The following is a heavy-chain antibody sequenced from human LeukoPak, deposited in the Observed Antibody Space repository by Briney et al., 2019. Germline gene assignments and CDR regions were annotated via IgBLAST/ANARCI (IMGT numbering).Heavy chain of an antibody. Sequence: ASVKVSCKASGGTFSSYSINWVRQAPGQGLEWMGGIVPIFGTANYAQKFQGRVTITAGESTSTGYLEMSSLRSEDTAVYYCASSKDYYDSSGFARTLDYWGQGTLVTVSS. CDR3: ASSKDYYDSSGFARTLDY. V-gene: IGHV1-69*13. CDR1: GGTFSSYS. CDR2: IVPIFGTA. J-gene: IGHJ4*02. D-gene: IGHD3-22*01.